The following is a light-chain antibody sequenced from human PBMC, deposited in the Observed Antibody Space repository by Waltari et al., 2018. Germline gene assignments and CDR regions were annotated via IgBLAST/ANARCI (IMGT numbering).Light chain of an antibody. CDR1: NIGANT. Sequence: YVLTQPPSLSVAPGQTARITCGGNNIGANTVHWYHQRPGLAPVLVVFDDSDRPSGIPGGVSGRGSGSRSGNTATLTISRVEAGDEADYYCQVWDATDDVVFGGGTKLTVL. V-gene: IGLV3-21*02. CDR2: DDS. CDR3: QVWDATDDVV. J-gene: IGLJ2*01.